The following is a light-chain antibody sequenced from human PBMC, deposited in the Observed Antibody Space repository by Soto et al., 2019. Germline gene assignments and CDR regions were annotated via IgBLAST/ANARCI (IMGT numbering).Light chain of an antibody. CDR3: QQYNEWPHT. CDR1: ESVSNN. CDR2: HAS. J-gene: IGKJ4*01. V-gene: IGKV3-15*01. Sequence: EIVMTQSPATLSVSPGERATLSCRASESVSNNLAWYQQKFGQAPRLLIYHASTRATGIPARFSGSGSGTELTLSISSLQSEDFALYYCQQYNEWPHTFGGGTKVEIK.